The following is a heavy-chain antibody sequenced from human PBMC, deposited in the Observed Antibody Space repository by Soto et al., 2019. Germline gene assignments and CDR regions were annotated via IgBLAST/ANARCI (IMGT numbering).Heavy chain of an antibody. CDR2: ISSDGTST. D-gene: IGHD2-2*01. Sequence: GSLRLSCAASGFTFSNYWMHWVRQAPGKGPVWVSRISSDGTSTTYADSVKGRFTISRDNAKNTLYLQVNSLRAKDTAVYYCARVPNCDSSSCYPYIDCWGQGALVTVSS. V-gene: IGHV3-74*01. CDR3: ARVPNCDSSSCYPYIDC. CDR1: GFTFSNYW. J-gene: IGHJ4*02.